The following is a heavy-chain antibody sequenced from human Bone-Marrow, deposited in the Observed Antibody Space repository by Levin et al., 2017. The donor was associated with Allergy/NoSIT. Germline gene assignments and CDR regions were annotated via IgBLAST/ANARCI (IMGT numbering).Heavy chain of an antibody. D-gene: IGHD2-8*02. CDR3: ARQREDCTGGNCYLWYFDL. CDR2: IWFDGSNK. V-gene: IGHV3-33*07. J-gene: IGHJ2*01. CDR1: GLTFEKYG. Sequence: GESLKISCEATGLTFEKYGMNWVRQAPGKGPEWVAVIWFDGSNKYYADSVKGRFTISRDNSNNTLYLQMNSLRAEDTATYYCARQREDCTGGNCYLWYFDLWGRGTLVSVSS.